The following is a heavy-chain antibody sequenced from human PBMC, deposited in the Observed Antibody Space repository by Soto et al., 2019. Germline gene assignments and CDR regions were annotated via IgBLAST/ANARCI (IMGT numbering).Heavy chain of an antibody. D-gene: IGHD1-26*01. CDR3: ARDKAVGATTGSSFHY. Sequence: GGALRLSCAASGFTFSTHWMTWVRQAPGKGLEWVANIKQDGSEKYYVDSVKGRFTISRDNNKNSLFLQMSSLRAEDTALYYCARDKAVGATTGSSFHYWGQGTLVTVSS. CDR1: GFTFSTHW. V-gene: IGHV3-7*01. CDR2: IKQDGSEK. J-gene: IGHJ4*02.